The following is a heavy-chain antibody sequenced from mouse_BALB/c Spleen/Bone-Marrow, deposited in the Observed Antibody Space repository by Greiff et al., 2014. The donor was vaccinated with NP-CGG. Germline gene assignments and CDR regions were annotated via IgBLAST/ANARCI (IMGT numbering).Heavy chain of an antibody. D-gene: IGHD2-4*01. V-gene: IGHV14-3*02. CDR3: ANYDYGWYFDV. Sequence: LEWIGRIDPANGNTKYDPKFQGKATITADTSSNTAYLQLSSLTSEDTAVYYCANYDYGWYFDVWGAGTTVTVSS. CDR2: IDPANGNT. J-gene: IGHJ1*01.